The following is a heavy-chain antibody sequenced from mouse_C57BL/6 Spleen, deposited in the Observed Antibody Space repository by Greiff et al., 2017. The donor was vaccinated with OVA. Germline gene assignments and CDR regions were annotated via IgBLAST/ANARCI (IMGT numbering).Heavy chain of an antibody. V-gene: IGHV1-31*01. Sequence: VQLQQSGPELVKPGASVKISCKASGYSFTGYYMHWVKQSHGNILDWIGYIYPYNGVSSYNQKFKGKATLTVDKSSSTAYMELRSLTSEDSAVYYCARAGDYYGYDAWFAYWGQGTLVTVSA. CDR2: IYPYNGVS. CDR1: GYSFTGYY. D-gene: IGHD2-2*01. J-gene: IGHJ3*01. CDR3: ARAGDYYGYDAWFAY.